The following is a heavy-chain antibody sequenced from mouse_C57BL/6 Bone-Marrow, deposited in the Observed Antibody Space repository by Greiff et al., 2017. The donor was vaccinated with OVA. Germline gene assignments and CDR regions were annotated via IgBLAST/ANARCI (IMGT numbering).Heavy chain of an antibody. V-gene: IGHV2-9-1*01. CDR3: ARRVGPYGNYYFDY. CDR2: IWTGGGT. Sequence: QVQLQQSGPGLVAPSQSLSITCTVSGFSLTSYAISWVRQPPGKGLEWLGVIWTGGGTNYNSALKSRLSISKDNSKSQVFLKMNRLQTDDTARYYCARRVGPYGNYYFDYWGQGTTLTVSS. J-gene: IGHJ2*01. CDR1: GFSLTSYA. D-gene: IGHD2-1*01.